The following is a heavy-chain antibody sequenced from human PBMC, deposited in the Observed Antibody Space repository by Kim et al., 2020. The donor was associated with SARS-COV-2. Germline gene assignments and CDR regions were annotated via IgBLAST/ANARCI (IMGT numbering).Heavy chain of an antibody. CDR3: ARRGDGDIDY. Sequence: STYYNTSLKRRVTISVDTAKSQFSLKLSSVTAADTAVYYCARRGDGDIDYWGQGTLVTVSS. D-gene: IGHD4-17*01. CDR2: ST. J-gene: IGHJ4*02. V-gene: IGHV4-39*01.